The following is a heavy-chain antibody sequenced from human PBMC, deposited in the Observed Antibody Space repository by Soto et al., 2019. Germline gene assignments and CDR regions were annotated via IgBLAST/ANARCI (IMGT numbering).Heavy chain of an antibody. CDR2: ISSSSSYI. V-gene: IGHV3-21*01. J-gene: IGHJ6*02. Sequence: GSLRLSCAASGFTFSSYSMNWVRQAPGKGLEWVSSISSSSSYIYYADSVKGRFTISRDNAKNSLYLQMNSLRAEDTAVYYCARAHTGTTYYYYGMDVWGQGTTVTVSS. D-gene: IGHD1-7*01. CDR3: ARAHTGTTYYYYGMDV. CDR1: GFTFSSYS.